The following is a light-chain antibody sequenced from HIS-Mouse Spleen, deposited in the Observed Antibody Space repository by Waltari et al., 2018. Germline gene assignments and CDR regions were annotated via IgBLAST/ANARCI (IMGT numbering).Light chain of an antibody. CDR3: QQYYSYPWT. V-gene: IGKV1-8*01. CDR2: AAS. J-gene: IGKJ1*01. Sequence: IRMTQSPSSFSASTRDRVTIPCRASQGISSYLAWYQQKPGKAPKLLIYAASTLQSGVPSRFSGSGSGTDFTLTISCLQSEDFATYYCQQYYSYPWTFGQGNKVEIK. CDR1: QGISSY.